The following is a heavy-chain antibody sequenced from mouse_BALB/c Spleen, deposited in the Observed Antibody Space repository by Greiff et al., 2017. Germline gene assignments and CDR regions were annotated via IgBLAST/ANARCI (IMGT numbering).Heavy chain of an antibody. V-gene: IGHV14-3*02. CDR1: GFNIKDTY. CDR3: ARSDYGYGFAY. Sequence: VQLKQSGAELVKPGASVKLSCTASGFNIKDTYMHWVKQRPEQGLEWIGRIDPANGNTKYDPKFQGKATITADTSSNTAYLQLSSLTSEDTAVYYCARSDYGYGFAYWGQGTLVTVSA. CDR2: IDPANGNT. J-gene: IGHJ3*01. D-gene: IGHD1-2*01.